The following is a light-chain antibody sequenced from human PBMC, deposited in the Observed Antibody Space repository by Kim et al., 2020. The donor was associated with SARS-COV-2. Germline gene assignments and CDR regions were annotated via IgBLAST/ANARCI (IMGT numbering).Light chain of an antibody. J-gene: IGKJ1*01. V-gene: IGKV1-27*01. CDR2: DAS. CDR1: QHVSNY. Sequence: SAVGTMSITCWRSQHVSNYLASYQQQPAKVPALLIYDASSVQSGVPSRFSGSGSGTDFSLTISSLQPEDFATYYCQKYNRGPPFTFGQGTKVDIK. CDR3: QKYNRGPPFT.